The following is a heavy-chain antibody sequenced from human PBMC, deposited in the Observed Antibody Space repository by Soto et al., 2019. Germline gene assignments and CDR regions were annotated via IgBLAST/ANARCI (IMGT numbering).Heavy chain of an antibody. Sequence: PGESLKISCKGSGYSFTSYWIGWVRQMPGKGLEWMGIIYPGDSDTRYSPSFQGQVTISADKSISTAYLQWSSLKASDTAMYYCARHGRRMGAPRGNWFDPWGQGTLVTVSS. CDR3: ARHGRRMGAPRGNWFDP. CDR1: GYSFTSYW. V-gene: IGHV5-51*01. D-gene: IGHD1-26*01. CDR2: IYPGDSDT. J-gene: IGHJ5*02.